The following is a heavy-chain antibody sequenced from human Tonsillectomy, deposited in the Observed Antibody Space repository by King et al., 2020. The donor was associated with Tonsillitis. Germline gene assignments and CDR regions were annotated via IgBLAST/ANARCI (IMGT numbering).Heavy chain of an antibody. CDR2: IHYIGTT. CDR3: ARLGGITIHPYFDY. D-gene: IGHD3-3*01. CDR1: GGSISHYY. V-gene: IGHV4-59*01. Sequence: QLQESGPGLVKPSETLSLTCTVSGGSISHYYWTWLRQPPGKGLEWIGYIHYIGTTYYNPSLKSRVTISVDTSKKQFSLKLSSVTAADTAVYYCARLGGITIHPYFDYWGQGTLVTVSS. J-gene: IGHJ4*02.